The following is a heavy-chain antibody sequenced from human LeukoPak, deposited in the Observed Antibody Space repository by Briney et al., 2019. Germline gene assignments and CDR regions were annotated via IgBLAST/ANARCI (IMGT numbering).Heavy chain of an antibody. CDR1: GCSISSYY. J-gene: IGHJ4*02. V-gene: IGHV4-59*01. CDR3: ARVSIRGSLTIFDY. D-gene: IGHD1-26*01. CDR2: TYYSQST. Sequence: SETLSLTCTDCGCSISSYYWSWIRQPPWKGLVWIGYTYYSQSTNYNLSLKSRVTISVHTSKNQFYLKLSSVTATDTAVYYCARVSIRGSLTIFDYWGQGTLVTVSS.